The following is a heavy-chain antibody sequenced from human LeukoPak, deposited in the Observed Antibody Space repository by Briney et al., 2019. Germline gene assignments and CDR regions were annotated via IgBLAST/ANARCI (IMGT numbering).Heavy chain of an antibody. Sequence: PGGSLRLSCSASGFPFGDYAMPWVRQATGEGPECVGFIRSQHFGGTIVYAASVKGRFTISRDDSKSITYLQMNSLKTEDTAIYYCTPTYDRSGYFPFYFDSWGQGTLVTVSS. V-gene: IGHV3-49*04. CDR2: IRSQHFGGTI. CDR1: GFPFGDYA. D-gene: IGHD3-22*01. J-gene: IGHJ4*02. CDR3: TPTYDRSGYFPFYFDS.